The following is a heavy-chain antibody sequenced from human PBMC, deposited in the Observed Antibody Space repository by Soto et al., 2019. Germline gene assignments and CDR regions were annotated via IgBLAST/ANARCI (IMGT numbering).Heavy chain of an antibody. CDR1: GFTFRSYG. Sequence: QMQLVESGGGVVQPGRSLRLSCAASGFTFRSYGIHWVRQAPGKGLEWVALIWFDGSKKYYVDSVKGRFAVSRDNSKNTLYLQMNSLRVEDTAVYYCAKDRTRGATSPTLDFWGQGTLVTVSS. V-gene: IGHV3-33*06. CDR3: AKDRTRGATSPTLDF. D-gene: IGHD1-26*01. CDR2: IWFDGSKK. J-gene: IGHJ4*02.